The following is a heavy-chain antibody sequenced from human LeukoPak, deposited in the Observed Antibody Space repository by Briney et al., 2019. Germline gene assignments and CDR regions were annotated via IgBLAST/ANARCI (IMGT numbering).Heavy chain of an antibody. J-gene: IGHJ4*02. D-gene: IGHD6-19*01. CDR3: ARVDGGSGWYYFDY. V-gene: IGHV4-59*01. CDR2: IYYSGST. Sequence: SETLSLTCTVSGGSISSYYWSWIRQPPGKGLEWIGYIYYSGSTNYNPSLKSRVTISVDTSKNQFSLKLSSVTAADTAVYYCARVDGGSGWYYFDYWGQGTLVTVSS. CDR1: GGSISSYY.